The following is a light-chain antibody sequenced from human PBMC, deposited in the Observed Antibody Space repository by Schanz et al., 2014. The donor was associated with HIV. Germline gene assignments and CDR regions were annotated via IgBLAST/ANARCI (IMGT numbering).Light chain of an antibody. V-gene: IGLV2-14*03. Sequence: QSALTQPASVSGSPGQSITISCTGTSSDIGGYNYLSWYQQHPGKAPKLMIYDVNSRPSGVSNRFSGSKSGNMAYLTISALQAEDEADYYCASYTTSHTFVFGTGTKVTVL. CDR2: DVN. J-gene: IGLJ1*01. CDR3: ASYTTSHTFV. CDR1: SSDIGGYNY.